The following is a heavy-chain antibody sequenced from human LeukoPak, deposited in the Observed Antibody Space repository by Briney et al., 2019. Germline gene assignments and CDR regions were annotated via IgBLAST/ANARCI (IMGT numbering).Heavy chain of an antibody. V-gene: IGHV4-39*07. D-gene: IGHD1-20*01. CDR3: ARDLDDNWGYFDL. Sequence: SETLSLTCTVSGGSISSSSYYWGWIRQPPGKGLEWIGSIYYNGSTYYNPSLKSRVTISVDTSKNQFSLNLNSMTAADTAVYYCARDLDDNWGYFDLWGRGTLVTVSS. CDR2: IYYNGST. CDR1: GGSISSSSYY. J-gene: IGHJ2*01.